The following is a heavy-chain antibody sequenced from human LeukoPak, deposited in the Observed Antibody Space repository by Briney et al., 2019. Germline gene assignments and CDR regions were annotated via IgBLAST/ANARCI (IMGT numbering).Heavy chain of an antibody. V-gene: IGHV1-69*04. D-gene: IGHD1-20*01. CDR2: IIPIFGIA. CDR3: ARDQTRITGLFDY. CDR1: GGTFSSYA. Sequence: SVKVSCKASGGTFSSYAISWVRQAPGQGLEWMGRIIPIFGIANYAQKFQGRVTITADKSTSTAYMELSSLRSEDAAVYYCARDQTRITGLFDYWGQGTLVTVSS. J-gene: IGHJ4*02.